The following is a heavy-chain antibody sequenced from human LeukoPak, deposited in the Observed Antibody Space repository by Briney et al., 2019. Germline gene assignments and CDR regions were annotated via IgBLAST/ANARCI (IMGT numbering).Heavy chain of an antibody. J-gene: IGHJ6*02. D-gene: IGHD5-18*01. CDR3: AKDQGLTAPPPYGLDV. CDR1: GGTLSSSA. V-gene: IGHV1-69*04. Sequence: SVKVSCKTSGGTLSSSAITWVRQAPGQGLEWMGRIIPVLNITTYAQKFQGRVTITADTSTSTVYMELSSLRSEETAVYYCAKDQGLTAPPPYGLDVWGQGTTVIVTS. CDR2: IIPVLNIT.